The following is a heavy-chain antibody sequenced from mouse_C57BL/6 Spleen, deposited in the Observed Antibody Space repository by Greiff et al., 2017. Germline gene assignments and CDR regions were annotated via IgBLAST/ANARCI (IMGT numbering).Heavy chain of an antibody. J-gene: IGHJ2*01. V-gene: IGHV1-61*01. Sequence: QVQLQQPGAELVRPGSSVKLSCKASGYTFTSYWMDWVKQRPGQGLEWIGNIYPSDSETHYNQKFKDKATLTVDKSSSTAYMQLSSLTSEDSAVYYCARGDSVGRFFFDYWGQGTTLTVSS. CDR1: GYTFTSYW. CDR2: IYPSDSET. CDR3: ARGDSVGRFFFDY. D-gene: IGHD4-1*01.